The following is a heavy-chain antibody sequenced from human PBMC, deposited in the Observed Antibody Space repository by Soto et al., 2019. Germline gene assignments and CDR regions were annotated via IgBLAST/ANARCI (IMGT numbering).Heavy chain of an antibody. Sequence: GGSLRLSCTASGFTFGDYAMSWVRQAPGKGLEWVGFIRSKAYGGTTEYAASVKGRFTISRDDSKSIAYLQMNSLKTEDTAVYYCTRDDVWELRHRGDAFDIWGQGTMVTVSS. J-gene: IGHJ3*02. CDR1: GFTFGDYA. D-gene: IGHD1-26*01. CDR3: TRDDVWELRHRGDAFDI. V-gene: IGHV3-49*04. CDR2: IRSKAYGGTT.